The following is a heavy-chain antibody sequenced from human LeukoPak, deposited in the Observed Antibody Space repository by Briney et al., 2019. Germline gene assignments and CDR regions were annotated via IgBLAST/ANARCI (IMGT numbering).Heavy chain of an antibody. CDR2: IGGGADT. V-gene: IGHV3-13*01. J-gene: IGHJ2*01. CDR1: GSTFSTYD. Sequence: GGSLRLSCAVSGSTFSTYDMHWVRQATGQGLEWVSAIGGGADTYYSDSVKGRFTISRDNSQSSVFLQMNSLRAEDTAVYYCVREVMDWSAPYFWYFDLWGRGTLVTVSS. D-gene: IGHD3-3*01. CDR3: VREVMDWSAPYFWYFDL.